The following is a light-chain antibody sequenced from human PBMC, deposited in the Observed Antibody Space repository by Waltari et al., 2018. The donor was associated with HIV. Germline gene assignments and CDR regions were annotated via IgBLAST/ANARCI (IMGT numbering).Light chain of an antibody. J-gene: IGLJ1*01. Sequence: QSALTQPASVSGSPGQSITISCTGTSSDVGAYHHVSWYQKHPGKAPKLMIYEVSNRPSGVSNRFSGSKSGNTASLTISGLQAEDEADYYCSSYTSSSALVVFGTGTKVTVL. CDR1: SSDVGAYHH. CDR3: SSYTSSSALVV. V-gene: IGLV2-14*01. CDR2: EVS.